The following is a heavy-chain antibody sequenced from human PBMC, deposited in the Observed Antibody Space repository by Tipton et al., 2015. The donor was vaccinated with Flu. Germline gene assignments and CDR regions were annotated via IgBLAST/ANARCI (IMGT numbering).Heavy chain of an antibody. J-gene: IGHJ5*02. CDR3: AKDMGSSSISWFDP. V-gene: IGHV3-30*18. CDR1: GFIFNNFG. D-gene: IGHD6-6*01. CDR2: ISYDGVYK. Sequence: SLRLSCAASGFIFNNFGMHWVRQAPGKGPEWVAVISYDGVYKYYAGSVRGRFTISRDTSKDTLFLQMNSLRAEDTAVYHCAKDMGSSSISWFDPWGPGTLVTVSS.